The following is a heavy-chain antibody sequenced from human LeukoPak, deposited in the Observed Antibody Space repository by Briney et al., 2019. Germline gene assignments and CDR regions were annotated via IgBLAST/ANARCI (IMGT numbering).Heavy chain of an antibody. CDR3: ARVLQQWLLSYYFDY. Sequence: ASVKVSCKAPGYTFTSYGISWVRQAPGQGLEWVGWISAYNGNTNYAQRLQGRVTMTTDTSTSTAYMELRSLRSDDTAVYYCARVLQQWLLSYYFDYWGQGTLVTVSS. CDR1: GYTFTSYG. CDR2: ISAYNGNT. J-gene: IGHJ4*02. D-gene: IGHD6-19*01. V-gene: IGHV1-18*01.